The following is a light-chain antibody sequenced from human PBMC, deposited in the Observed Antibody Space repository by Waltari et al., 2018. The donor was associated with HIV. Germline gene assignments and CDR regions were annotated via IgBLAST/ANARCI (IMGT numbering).Light chain of an antibody. Sequence: QSVLTQPRSVSGSLGQSVTITCTGTTSDLGGYDYVSWYQKHPDKAHKLLIYDITHRPAGVPDRCSSSKSGTTASLTISDLRAEDEAQYYCCSYGGSHTYYVFGTGTMVTV. CDR3: CSYGGSHTYYV. V-gene: IGLV2-11*01. J-gene: IGLJ1*01. CDR2: DIT. CDR1: TSDLGGYDY.